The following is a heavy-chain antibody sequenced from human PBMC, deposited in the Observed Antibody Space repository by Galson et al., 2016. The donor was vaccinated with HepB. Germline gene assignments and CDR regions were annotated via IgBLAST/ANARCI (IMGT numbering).Heavy chain of an antibody. CDR1: GGSISNRSYF. CDR2: IYYSGKT. V-gene: IGHV4-39*01. J-gene: IGHJ3*02. Sequence: SETLSLTCTVSGGSISNRSYFWAWIRQPPGKGLEWIATIYYSGKTYYNPSLKSRVTISVDTSRNQFSLILASVTAADPAVYHCATLLLGATTKSFDIWGRGTMVTVSS. CDR3: ATLLLGATTKSFDI. D-gene: IGHD1-26*01.